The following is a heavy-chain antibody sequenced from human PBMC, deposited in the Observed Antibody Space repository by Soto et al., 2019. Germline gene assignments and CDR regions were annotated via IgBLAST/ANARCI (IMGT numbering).Heavy chain of an antibody. CDR3: ARSQRGYRFADS. CDR2: MNPNSGNA. CDR1: GYIFTSYD. J-gene: IGHJ5*01. D-gene: IGHD5-18*01. Sequence: QVQLVQSGAEVKKPGASVKVSCKASGYIFTSYDINWVRQDTGQRLEWMGWMNPNSGNAGCVQKFQGRVTMTRNTSIGTAYMELSSLRSEYTAVYYCARSQRGYRFADSWCQGTLVSVSS. V-gene: IGHV1-8*02.